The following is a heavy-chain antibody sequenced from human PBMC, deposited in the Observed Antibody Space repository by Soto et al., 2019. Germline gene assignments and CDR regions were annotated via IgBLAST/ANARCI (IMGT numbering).Heavy chain of an antibody. J-gene: IGHJ5*02. CDR3: ARSAYCSSTSCRPPNWFDP. Sequence: QVPLVQSGAEVKKPRSSVKVSCKAPGGTFSSYAISWVRQAPGHGLEWKGGSIPIFGTANYAQKFQGRVTITADESTSTAYMELSSLRCEDTAVYYCARSAYCSSTSCRPPNWFDPWGQGTLGTVSS. CDR1: GGTFSSYA. D-gene: IGHD2-2*01. CDR2: SIPIFGTA. V-gene: IGHV1-69*01.